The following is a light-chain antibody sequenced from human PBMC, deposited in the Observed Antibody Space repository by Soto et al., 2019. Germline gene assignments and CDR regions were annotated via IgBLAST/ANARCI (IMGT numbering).Light chain of an antibody. Sequence: DILLTQSPLSLPVTPGEPASISCRSSQSLLHTNGNTNLDWYLQKPGQSPQLLIYLVSNRASGVPDRFSGSGSGTDFTLKISRVEAEDVGVYYCMQALQSRTFGQGTKLEIK. J-gene: IGKJ2*01. CDR2: LVS. CDR3: MQALQSRT. CDR1: QSLLHTNGNTN. V-gene: IGKV2-28*01.